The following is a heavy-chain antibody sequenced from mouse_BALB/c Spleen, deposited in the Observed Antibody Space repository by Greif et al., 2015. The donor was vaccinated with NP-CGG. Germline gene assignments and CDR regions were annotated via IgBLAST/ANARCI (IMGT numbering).Heavy chain of an antibody. CDR3: ARWDGYLYYFDY. CDR1: GDSITSGY. CDR2: ISYSGST. J-gene: IGHJ2*01. Sequence: EVQRVESGPSLVKPSQTLSLTCSVTGDSITSGYWNWIRKFPGNKLEYMGYISYSGSTYYNPSLKSRISITRDTSKNQYYLQLNSVTTEDTATYYCARWDGYLYYFDYWGQGTTLTVSS. V-gene: IGHV3-8*02. D-gene: IGHD2-3*01.